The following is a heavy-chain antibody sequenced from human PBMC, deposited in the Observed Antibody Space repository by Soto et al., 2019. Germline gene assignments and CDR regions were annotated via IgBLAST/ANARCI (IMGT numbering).Heavy chain of an antibody. CDR2: IYPGDSDT. Sequence: GESLKISCKGSGYSFTSYWIGWERQMPGKGLEWMGIIYPGDSDTRYSPSFQGQVTISADKSISTAYLQWSSLKASDTAMYYCARRPSSSWYGSYYGMDVWGQGTTVTVSS. CDR1: GYSFTSYW. CDR3: ARRPSSSWYGSYYGMDV. J-gene: IGHJ6*02. D-gene: IGHD6-13*01. V-gene: IGHV5-51*01.